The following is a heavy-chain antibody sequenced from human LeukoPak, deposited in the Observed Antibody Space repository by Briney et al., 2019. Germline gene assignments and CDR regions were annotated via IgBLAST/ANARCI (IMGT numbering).Heavy chain of an antibody. V-gene: IGHV3-23*01. J-gene: IGHJ4*02. CDR3: AKDGGVPARSSSFPYYVDY. D-gene: IGHD6-6*01. Sequence: GGSLRLSCAASGFTVSSYAMSWVRQAPGKGLEWVSAISGSGGSTYYADSVKGRFTISRDNSKNTLYLQMNSLRAEDTAVYYCAKDGGVPARSSSFPYYVDYWGQGTLVTVSS. CDR1: GFTVSSYA. CDR2: ISGSGGST.